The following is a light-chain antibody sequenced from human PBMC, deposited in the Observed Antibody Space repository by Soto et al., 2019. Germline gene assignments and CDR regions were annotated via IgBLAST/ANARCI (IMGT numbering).Light chain of an antibody. Sequence: EIVMTQSPAXXSVSPGERVTXSXRASQSISSNLAWYQQKPGQAPRLLIYGASTRATGIPARFSGSGPGTEFTLTISSLRPEDIATYFCQQSYTSPPLTFGQGTKVEIK. J-gene: IGKJ1*01. CDR3: QQSYTSPPLT. V-gene: IGKV3-15*01. CDR2: GAS. CDR1: QSISSN.